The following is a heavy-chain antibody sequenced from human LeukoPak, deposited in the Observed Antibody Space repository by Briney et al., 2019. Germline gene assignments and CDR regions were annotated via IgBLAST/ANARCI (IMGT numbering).Heavy chain of an antibody. CDR2: IYYSGST. CDR3: GRRDRYSSSFSY. CDR1: GGSISSYY. J-gene: IGHJ4*02. V-gene: IGHV4-59*01. Sequence: SETLSLTCTVSGGSISSYYWSWIRQPPGKGLEWIGYIYYSGSTNYNPSLKSRVTISVDTSKNQFSLKLSSVTAADTAVYYCGRRDRYSSSFSYWGQGTLVTVSS. D-gene: IGHD6-13*01.